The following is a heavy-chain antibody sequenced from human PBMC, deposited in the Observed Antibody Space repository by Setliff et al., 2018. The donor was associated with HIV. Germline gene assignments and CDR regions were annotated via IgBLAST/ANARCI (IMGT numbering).Heavy chain of an antibody. J-gene: IGHJ4*02. CDR2: IEQDGSEK. CDR3: AKAPGTQAYYFDH. Sequence: GGSLRLSCAASGFSLSYYRMNWVRQAPGKGLEWVANIEQDGSEKYYVDSVKGRFTISRDNTKNSLYLQMDSLRAEDTAVYYCAKAPGTQAYYFDHWGQGTLVTVSS. D-gene: IGHD1-26*01. CDR1: GFSLSYYR. V-gene: IGHV3-7*03.